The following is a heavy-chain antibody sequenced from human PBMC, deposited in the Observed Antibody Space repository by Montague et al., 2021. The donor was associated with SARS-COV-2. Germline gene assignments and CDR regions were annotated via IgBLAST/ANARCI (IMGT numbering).Heavy chain of an antibody. V-gene: IGHV4-39*01. CDR1: GGSISSSSHY. Sequence: SETLSLTCTVSGGSISSSSHYWGWIRQPPGKGLEWIGSIHYSGSTYYNPSLKSRVTISVDTSKNQFSLKLSSVTAADTAVFYCARHSGDYTIFGVVIYYMDVWGKGTTVTVSS. CDR2: IHYSGST. D-gene: IGHD3-3*01. J-gene: IGHJ6*03. CDR3: ARHSGDYTIFGVVIYYMDV.